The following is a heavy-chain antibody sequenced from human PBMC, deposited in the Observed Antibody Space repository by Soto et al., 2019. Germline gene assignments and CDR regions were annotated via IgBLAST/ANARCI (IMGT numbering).Heavy chain of an antibody. CDR3: ATDLGSGRIP. D-gene: IGHD6-25*01. Sequence: ASVKVSCKASGYTFTGSHLHWVRQAPGQGLEWMGWIAPSSGGTNFARKFQGRVTMTRDTSISTAYMELSSLRYDDTAVYFCATDLGSGRIPWGQGTLVTVSS. J-gene: IGHJ5*02. CDR1: GYTFTGSH. CDR2: IAPSSGGT. V-gene: IGHV1-2*02.